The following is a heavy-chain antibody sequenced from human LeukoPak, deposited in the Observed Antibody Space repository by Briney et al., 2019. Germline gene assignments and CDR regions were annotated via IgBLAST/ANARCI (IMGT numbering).Heavy chain of an antibody. D-gene: IGHD3-3*01. CDR1: GFTFSSYA. CDR3: AKGGTIFGVVITLDY. Sequence: PGGSLRLSCAASGFTFSSYAMSWVRQAPGKGLEWVSAISGSGGSTYYADSVKGRFTISRDNSKNTLYLQMNSLRAEDTAVYYCAKGGTIFGVVITLDYWGQGTLVTVSS. V-gene: IGHV3-23*01. J-gene: IGHJ4*02. CDR2: ISGSGGST.